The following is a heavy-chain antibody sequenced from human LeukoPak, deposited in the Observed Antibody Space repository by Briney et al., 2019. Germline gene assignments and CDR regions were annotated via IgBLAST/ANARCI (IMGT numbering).Heavy chain of an antibody. CDR3: ARDEHYYGSGTYYRRVSTFDI. D-gene: IGHD3-10*01. Sequence: ASVKVSCKASGYTFTSYGISWVRQAPGQGLEWMGWISANNGYTNYAQKLQGRVTMTTDTSTTTAYMELTSLTSDDTAVYYCARDEHYYGSGTYYRRVSTFDIWGQGTMVTVSS. V-gene: IGHV1-18*04. J-gene: IGHJ3*02. CDR2: ISANNGYT. CDR1: GYTFTSYG.